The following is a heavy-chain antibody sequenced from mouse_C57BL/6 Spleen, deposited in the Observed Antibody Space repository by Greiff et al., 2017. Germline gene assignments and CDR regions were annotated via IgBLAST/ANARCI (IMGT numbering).Heavy chain of an antibody. CDR1: GFTFTDYY. J-gene: IGHJ4*01. D-gene: IGHD2-1*01. V-gene: IGHV7-3*01. CDR2: IRNKANGYTT. CDR3: ASSYGNYVGYYARDY. Sequence: EVKLQESGGGLVQPGGSLSLSCAASGFTFTDYYMSWVRQPPGQALEWLGFIRNKANGYTTEYSASVKGRFTISRDNSQSILYLQMNALRAEDSATYYCASSYGNYVGYYARDYWGQGTSVTVSS.